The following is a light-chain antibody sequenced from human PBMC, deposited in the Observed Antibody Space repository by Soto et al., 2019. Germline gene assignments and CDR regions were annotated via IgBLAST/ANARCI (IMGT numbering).Light chain of an antibody. V-gene: IGLV1-44*01. CDR1: NSNVGSYT. J-gene: IGLJ1*01. CDR3: SSYTSSSTPYV. Sequence: QLVLTQPPSASGTPGQRVTISCSGTNSNVGSYTVDWYQQIPGTAPKLLIYRNTQRPSGVSDRFSGSKSGTSASLAISGLQSEDEADYYCSSYTSSSTPYVFGTGTKLTVL. CDR2: RNT.